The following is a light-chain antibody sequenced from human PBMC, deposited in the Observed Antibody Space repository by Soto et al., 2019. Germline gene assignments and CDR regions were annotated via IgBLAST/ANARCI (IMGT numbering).Light chain of an antibody. Sequence: DIQMTQLPSSMSASVGDRVTITCRASQGISRWLAWYHQKPGKAPNLLIYSASNLHSGVPSRFSGSGSGTDFTLTISSLQPEDFGTYYCQQANSSPLTFGPGTKVDMK. CDR3: QQANSSPLT. CDR2: SAS. CDR1: QGISRW. V-gene: IGKV1-12*01. J-gene: IGKJ3*01.